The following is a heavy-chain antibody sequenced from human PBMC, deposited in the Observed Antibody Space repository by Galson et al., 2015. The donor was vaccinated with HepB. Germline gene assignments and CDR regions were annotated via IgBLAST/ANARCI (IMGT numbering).Heavy chain of an antibody. CDR2: INHSGST. CDR1: GGSFSGYY. J-gene: IGHJ4*02. Sequence: ETLSLTCAVYGGSFSGYYWSWIRQPPGKGLEWIGEINHSGSTNYNPSLKSRVTISVDTSKNQFSLKLSSVTAADTAVYYCARGYDILDYWGQGTLVTVSS. D-gene: IGHD3-9*01. CDR3: ARGYDILDY. V-gene: IGHV4-34*01.